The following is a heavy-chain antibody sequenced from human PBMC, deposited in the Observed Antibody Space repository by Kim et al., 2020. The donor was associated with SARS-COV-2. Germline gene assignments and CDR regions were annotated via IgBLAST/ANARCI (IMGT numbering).Heavy chain of an antibody. CDR1: GGSISSYS. V-gene: IGHV4-59*12. D-gene: IGHD3-10*01. J-gene: IGHJ6*04. CDR3: ARAAVYYYGLESYYNGPTRRYYYAMGV. Sequence: SETLSLTCTVSGGSISSYSWSWIRQPPGKGLEWIGYFYYTGSTNYNPSLKSRVTISVDTSKNQFSLKLSSVTAADTAVYYCARAAVYYYGLESYYNGPTRRYYYAMGVWGEGTTITVST. CDR2: FYYTGST.